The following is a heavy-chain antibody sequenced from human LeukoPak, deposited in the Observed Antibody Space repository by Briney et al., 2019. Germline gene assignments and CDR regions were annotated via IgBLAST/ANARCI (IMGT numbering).Heavy chain of an antibody. CDR1: GFTFSTYW. V-gene: IGHV3-74*01. Sequence: GGSLRLSCAASGFTFSTYWMHWVRQAPGKGLVWVSRINGDATGTTYADSVKGRFTVSRDNAKNTLYLQMNTLRAEDTAVYYCARGGVAGTFDYWDQGTLVTVSS. CDR2: INGDATGT. J-gene: IGHJ4*02. D-gene: IGHD6-19*01. CDR3: ARGGVAGTFDY.